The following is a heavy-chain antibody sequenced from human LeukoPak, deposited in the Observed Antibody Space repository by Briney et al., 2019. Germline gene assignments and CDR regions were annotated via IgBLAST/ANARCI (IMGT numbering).Heavy chain of an antibody. CDR3: ASQYCSSTSCESAFDI. CDR1: GYTFTTYG. J-gene: IGHJ3*02. Sequence: ASVKVSCKASGYTFTTYGISWVRQAPGQGLEWMGWISVYNANTNYAQKLQGRVTMTTDTSTSTAYMELRSLRSEDTAVYYCASQYCSSTSCESAFDIWGQGTMVTVSS. D-gene: IGHD2-2*01. CDR2: ISVYNANT. V-gene: IGHV1-18*01.